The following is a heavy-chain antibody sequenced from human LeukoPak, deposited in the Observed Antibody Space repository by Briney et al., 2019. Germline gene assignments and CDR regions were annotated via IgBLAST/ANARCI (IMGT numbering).Heavy chain of an antibody. D-gene: IGHD6-6*01. Sequence: ASVKVSCKASGYTFTSYDINWVRQATGQGLEWMGWMNPNSGNTGYAQKFQGRVTMTRNTSISTAYMELSSLRSEDTAVYYCASSSSSSNYMDVWGKGTTVTVSS. CDR1: GYTFTSYD. CDR2: MNPNSGNT. J-gene: IGHJ6*03. V-gene: IGHV1-8*02. CDR3: ASSSSSSNYMDV.